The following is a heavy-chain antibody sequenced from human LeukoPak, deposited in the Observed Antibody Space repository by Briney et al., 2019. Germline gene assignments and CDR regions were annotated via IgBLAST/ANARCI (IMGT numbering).Heavy chain of an antibody. J-gene: IGHJ3*02. CDR1: GFTFSSSA. CDR3: ARVAWPDAFDI. V-gene: IGHV3-23*01. D-gene: IGHD5-24*01. Sequence: GGSLRLSCAASGFTFSSSAMNWVRQAPGKGLEWVSSISVSGGSTYYADSVKGRLTVSRDNSKNTLYLQMNGLRAEDTAVYYCARVAWPDAFDIWGQGTMVTVS. CDR2: ISVSGGST.